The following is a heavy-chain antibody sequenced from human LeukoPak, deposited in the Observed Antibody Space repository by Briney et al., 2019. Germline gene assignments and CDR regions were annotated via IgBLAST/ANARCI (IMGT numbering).Heavy chain of an antibody. Sequence: ASVKVSCKASGYTFTGYYTHWVRQAPGQGLEWMGWINPKTGGTSYAQKFQGRVTMTRDTSISTVNMELSRLTSDDTAVYYCARATAENDHWGQGTLVTVSS. J-gene: IGHJ4*02. CDR3: ARATAENDH. V-gene: IGHV1-2*02. D-gene: IGHD1-14*01. CDR1: GYTFTGYY. CDR2: INPKTGGT.